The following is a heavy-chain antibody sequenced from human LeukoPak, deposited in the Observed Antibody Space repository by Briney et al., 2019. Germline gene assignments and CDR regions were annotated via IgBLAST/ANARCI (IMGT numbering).Heavy chain of an antibody. CDR1: GFTFSSYA. Sequence: PGGSLRLSCAASGFTFSSYAMHWVRQAPGKGLEWVAVISYDGSNKDYADSVKGRFTISRDNSKSTLYLQMNSLRAEDTAVYYCARDPGYSRSNWFDPWGQGTLVTVSS. D-gene: IGHD6-13*01. CDR2: ISYDGSNK. V-gene: IGHV3-30-3*01. J-gene: IGHJ5*02. CDR3: ARDPGYSRSNWFDP.